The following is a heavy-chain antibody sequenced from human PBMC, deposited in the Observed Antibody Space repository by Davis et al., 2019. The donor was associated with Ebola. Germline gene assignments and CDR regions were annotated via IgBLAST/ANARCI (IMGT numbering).Heavy chain of an antibody. Sequence: PGGSLRLSCAASGFTFGSYAMSWVRQAPGKGLEWVAAINNRGTTTYYSDSVRGRFAISRDNSKNTVSLHLTSLRAEDTAVYYCARAEDDYGEYPDALDIWGQGTVVTVSS. CDR2: INNRGTTT. J-gene: IGHJ3*02. D-gene: IGHD4-17*01. CDR1: GFTFGSYA. V-gene: IGHV3-23*01. CDR3: ARAEDDYGEYPDALDI.